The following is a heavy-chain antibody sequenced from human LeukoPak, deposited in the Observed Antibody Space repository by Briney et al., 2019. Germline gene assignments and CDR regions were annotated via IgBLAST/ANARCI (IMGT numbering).Heavy chain of an antibody. Sequence: GGSLRLSRAASGFTFSSYSMNWVRQAPGKGLEWVSSISSSSSYIYYADSVKGRFTISRDNAKNSLYLQMNSLRAEDTAVYYCARGAHGDGYNFYYFDYWGQGTLVTVSS. J-gene: IGHJ4*02. CDR3: ARGAHGDGYNFYYFDY. CDR2: ISSSSSYI. CDR1: GFTFSSYS. D-gene: IGHD5-24*01. V-gene: IGHV3-21*01.